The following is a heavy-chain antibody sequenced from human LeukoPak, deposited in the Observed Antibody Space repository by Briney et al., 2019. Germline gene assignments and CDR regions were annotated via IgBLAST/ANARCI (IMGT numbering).Heavy chain of an antibody. V-gene: IGHV4-34*01. CDR1: GGSFSGYY. J-gene: IGHJ4*02. CDR3: ARIHYYDSSGRLYYFDY. Sequence: ASETLSLTCAVYGGSFSGYYWSWICQPPGKGLEWIGEINHSGSTNYNPSLKSRVTISVDTSKNQFSLKLSSVTAADTAVYYCARIHYYDSSGRLYYFDYWGQGTLVTVSS. D-gene: IGHD3-22*01. CDR2: INHSGST.